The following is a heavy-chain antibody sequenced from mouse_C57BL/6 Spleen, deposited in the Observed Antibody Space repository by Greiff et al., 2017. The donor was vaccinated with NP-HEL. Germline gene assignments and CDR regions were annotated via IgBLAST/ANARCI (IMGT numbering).Heavy chain of an antibody. CDR2: IDPSDSET. CDR3: ARHLLYYGSSYFDY. D-gene: IGHD1-1*01. Sequence: QVQLQQPGAELVRPGSSVKLSCKASGYTFTSYWMHLVKQRPIQGLEWIGNIDPSDSETHYNQKFKDKATLTVDKSSSTAYMQLSSLTSEDSAVYYCARHLLYYGSSYFDYWGQGTTLTVSS. V-gene: IGHV1-52*01. J-gene: IGHJ2*01. CDR1: GYTFTSYW.